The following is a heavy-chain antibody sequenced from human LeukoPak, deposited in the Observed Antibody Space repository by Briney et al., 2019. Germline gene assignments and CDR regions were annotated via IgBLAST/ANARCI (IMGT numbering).Heavy chain of an antibody. CDR1: GGSFSGYY. D-gene: IGHD5-18*01. V-gene: IGHV4-34*01. CDR2: INHSGST. Sequence: PSENPAPTRAVYGGSFSGYYWSWIRQPPRKGPEGIGEINHSGSTKYNPSLKSRVTISVDTSKNQFSLKLSSVTAADTAVYYCARRINSVDTAMDYWGQGTLVTVSS. J-gene: IGHJ4*02. CDR3: ARRINSVDTAMDY.